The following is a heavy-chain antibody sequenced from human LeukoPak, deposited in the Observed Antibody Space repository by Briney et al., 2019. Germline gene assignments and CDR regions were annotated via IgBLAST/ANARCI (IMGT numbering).Heavy chain of an antibody. V-gene: IGHV4-59*01. CDR1: GGSINSYY. Sequence: PSETLSLTCTVSGGSINSYYWSWIRQPPGKGLGWIGYIYYSGSTNYNPSLKSRVTISVDTSKNQFSLKLSSVTAADTAVYYCARAGTYSNYWYFDLWGRGTLVTVSS. J-gene: IGHJ2*01. D-gene: IGHD4-11*01. CDR2: IYYSGST. CDR3: ARAGTYSNYWYFDL.